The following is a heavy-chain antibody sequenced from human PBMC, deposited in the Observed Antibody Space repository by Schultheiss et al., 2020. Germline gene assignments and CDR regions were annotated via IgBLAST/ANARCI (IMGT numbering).Heavy chain of an antibody. J-gene: IGHJ4*02. V-gene: IGHV2-70*12. Sequence: SGPTLVKPTQTLTLTCTFSGFSLSTNGVGVGWIRQPPGKALEWLARIDWDDDKFYSTSLKTRLTISKDTSKNQVVLTMTNMDPVDTATYYCAHRRGHEPVDYWGQGTLVTVSS. CDR1: GFSLSTNGVG. CDR3: AHRRGHEPVDY. D-gene: IGHD1-14*01. CDR2: IDWDDDK.